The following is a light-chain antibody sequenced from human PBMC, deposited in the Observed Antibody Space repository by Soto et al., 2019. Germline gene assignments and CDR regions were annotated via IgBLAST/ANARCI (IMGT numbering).Light chain of an antibody. CDR3: HKYGPSPLT. V-gene: IGKV3-11*01. CDR1: QSVSSY. Sequence: EIVLTQSPATLALSPGERATLSCRASQSVSSYLAWYQQKPGQAPSLLIYDASNRATGIPARFSGSGSGTDFTLTISRLEPEDFAVYYCHKYGPSPLTFGGGTKVEI. J-gene: IGKJ4*01. CDR2: DAS.